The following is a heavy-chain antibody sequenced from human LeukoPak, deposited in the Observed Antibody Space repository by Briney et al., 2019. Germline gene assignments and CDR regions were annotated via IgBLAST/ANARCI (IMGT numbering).Heavy chain of an antibody. D-gene: IGHD6-19*01. V-gene: IGHV5-10-1*01. CDR3: ARHATGIAVAGTTDY. J-gene: IGHJ4*02. CDR2: IDPSDSYT. CDR1: GYSFTSYW. Sequence: GGSLKISCKGSGYSFTSYWISWVRQMPGKGLEWMGRIDPSDSYTNYSPSFQGHVTISADKSISTAYLQWSSLKASDTAMYYCARHATGIAVAGTTDYWGQGTLVTVSS.